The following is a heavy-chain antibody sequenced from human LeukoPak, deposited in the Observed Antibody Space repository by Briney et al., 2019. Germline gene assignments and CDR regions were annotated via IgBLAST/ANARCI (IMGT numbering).Heavy chain of an antibody. CDR2: IYHSGST. CDR3: ARDLDYGDYSYWYFDL. CDR1: GGSISSSSYY. V-gene: IGHV4-39*07. J-gene: IGHJ2*01. D-gene: IGHD4-17*01. Sequence: PSETLSLTCTVSGGSISSSSYYWGWIRQPPGKGPEWIGSIYHSGSTYYNPSLKSRVTISVDTSKNQFSLKLSSVTAADTAVFYCARDLDYGDYSYWYFDLWGRGTLVTVSS.